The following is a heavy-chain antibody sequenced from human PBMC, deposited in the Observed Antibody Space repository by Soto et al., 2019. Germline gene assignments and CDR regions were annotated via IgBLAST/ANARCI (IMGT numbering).Heavy chain of an antibody. Sequence: SETLSLTCAVHGGSFSGFYWTWIRQPPGKGLEWIGEINHSGSSNYNPPLKSRVTMSLDTSRNQFSLSLTSVTAADTAVYYCARMAGPWYFDLWGRGTLVTVSS. CDR1: GGSFSGFY. J-gene: IGHJ2*01. CDR3: ARMAGPWYFDL. V-gene: IGHV4-34*01. CDR2: INHSGSS.